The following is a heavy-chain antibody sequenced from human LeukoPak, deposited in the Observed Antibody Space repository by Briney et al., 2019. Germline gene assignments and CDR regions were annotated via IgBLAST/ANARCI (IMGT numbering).Heavy chain of an antibody. CDR3: ARPYGSGSYLHPFDY. CDR2: IYYSGST. J-gene: IGHJ4*02. CDR1: GGSISSYY. Sequence: SSETLSLTCTVSGGSISSYYWGWIRQPPGKGLEWIGSIYYSGSTYYNPSLKSRVTISVDTSKNQFSLKLSSVTAADTAVYYCARPYGSGSYLHPFDYWGQGTLVTVSS. D-gene: IGHD3-10*01. V-gene: IGHV4-39*01.